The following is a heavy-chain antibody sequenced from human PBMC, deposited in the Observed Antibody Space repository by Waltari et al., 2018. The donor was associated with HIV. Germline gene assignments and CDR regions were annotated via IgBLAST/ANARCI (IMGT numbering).Heavy chain of an antibody. Sequence: EVQLVESGGGLVNRGGSLRLSCLASGFAFADRWMNWVRQAPGKGLEWVGRIKSKSDGGTTDYAAAVKGRFTISRDDSKKTVYLQMDSLKSEDTAVHYCTDPLLRHGFHIWGQGTMVTVSS. J-gene: IGHJ3*02. D-gene: IGHD3-16*01. CDR1: GFAFADRW. V-gene: IGHV3-15*01. CDR3: TDPLLRHGFHI. CDR2: IKSKSDGGTT.